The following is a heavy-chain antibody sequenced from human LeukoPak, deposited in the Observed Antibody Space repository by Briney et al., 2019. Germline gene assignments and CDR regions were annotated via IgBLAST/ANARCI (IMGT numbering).Heavy chain of an antibody. CDR2: ISSSSTI. CDR1: GFTFSSYS. V-gene: IGHV3-48*02. CDR3: ARNPYLYYYDSSGYYYLDY. D-gene: IGHD3-22*01. Sequence: PGGSLRLSCAASGFTFSSYSMNWVRQAPGKGLEWVSYISSSSTIYYADSVKGRFTISRDNAKNSLYLQMNSLRDEDTAVYYCARNPYLYYYDSSGYYYLDYWGQGTLVTVSS. J-gene: IGHJ4*02.